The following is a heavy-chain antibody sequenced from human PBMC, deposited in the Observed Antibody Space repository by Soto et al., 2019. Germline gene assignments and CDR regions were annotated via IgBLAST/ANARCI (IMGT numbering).Heavy chain of an antibody. CDR2: ISDDGSNK. J-gene: IGHJ6*02. CDR3: TKRRNVLRFLEWSSGMEV. V-gene: IGHV3-30*18. Sequence: PGGSLRLSCAASGFTFSNYGMHWVRQAPGKGLEWVAFISDDGSNKYYADSMKGRFTMSRDNSKRTLYLQMSSLRVEDTAVYYRTKRRNVLRFLEWSSGMEVWGQGTTVTVSS. D-gene: IGHD3-3*01. CDR1: GFTFSNYG.